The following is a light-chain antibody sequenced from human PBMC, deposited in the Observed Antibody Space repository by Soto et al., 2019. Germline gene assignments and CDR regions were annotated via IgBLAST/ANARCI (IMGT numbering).Light chain of an antibody. CDR2: GAS. CDR1: QSVSNN. J-gene: IGKJ3*01. V-gene: IGKV3-15*01. CDR3: QHYSNWPSFT. Sequence: EIGMTQSPATLSASPGERATLSCRASQSVSNNLAWYQHQPGQAPRLLIYGASTRASGVPARFSGSWSGTEFTLTISSLQSEDFALYYCQHYSNWPSFTFGPGTRVDIK.